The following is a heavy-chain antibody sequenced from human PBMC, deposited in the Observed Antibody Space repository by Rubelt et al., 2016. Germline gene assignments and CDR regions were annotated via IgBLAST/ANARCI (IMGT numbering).Heavy chain of an antibody. V-gene: IGHV4-39*01. CDR1: GGYISTSTYY. CDR2: LYYSGST. D-gene: IGHD4-17*01. CDR3: ASTGTSTGYYYYGMDV. Sequence: QLQLQESGPGLVKPSETLSLTCTVSGGYISTSTYYWGWIRTPPRKELEWIGSLYYSGSTYYNPSLQSRVTISSDKSKIQLARRLNSVTGADTAVYYWASTGTSTGYYYYGMDVWGQGTTVTVSS. J-gene: IGHJ6*02.